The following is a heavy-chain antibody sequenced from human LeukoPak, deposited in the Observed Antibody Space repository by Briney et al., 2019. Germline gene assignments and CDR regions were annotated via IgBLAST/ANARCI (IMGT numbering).Heavy chain of an antibody. D-gene: IGHD1-1*01. CDR1: GGSISSYY. Sequence: SETLSLTCTVSGGSISSYYWSWIRQPPGKGLEWIGYIYYSGSTNYDPSLKSRVTISVDTSKNQFSLKLSSVTAADTAVYYCARVRGRQLERGPFDYWGQGTLVTVSS. CDR3: ARVRGRQLERGPFDY. CDR2: IYYSGST. J-gene: IGHJ4*02. V-gene: IGHV4-59*01.